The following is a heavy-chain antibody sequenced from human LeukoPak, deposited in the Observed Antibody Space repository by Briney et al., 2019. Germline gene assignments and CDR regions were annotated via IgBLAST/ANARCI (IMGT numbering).Heavy chain of an antibody. Sequence: GASVKVSCKASGYTFTSYYMHWVRQAPGQGLEWMGIINPSGGSTSYAQRFQGRVTMTRDMSTSTVYMELSSLRSEDTAVYYCARPIGGSYSFDYWGQGTLVTVSS. CDR2: INPSGGST. J-gene: IGHJ4*02. CDR1: GYTFTSYY. V-gene: IGHV1-46*01. D-gene: IGHD1-26*01. CDR3: ARPIGGSYSFDY.